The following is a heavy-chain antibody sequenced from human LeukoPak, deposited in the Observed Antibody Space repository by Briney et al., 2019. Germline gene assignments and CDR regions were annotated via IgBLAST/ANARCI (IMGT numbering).Heavy chain of an antibody. D-gene: IGHD5-18*01. V-gene: IGHV3-11*01. CDR3: ARDSGYGDFDY. CDR1: GGSFSGYY. J-gene: IGHJ4*02. CDR2: ISSSGSTI. Sequence: LSLTSAVYGGSFSGYYWSWIRQAPGKGLEWVSYISSSGSTIYYADSVKGRFTISRDNAKNSLYLQMNSLRAEDTAVYYCARDSGYGDFDYWGQGTLVTVSS.